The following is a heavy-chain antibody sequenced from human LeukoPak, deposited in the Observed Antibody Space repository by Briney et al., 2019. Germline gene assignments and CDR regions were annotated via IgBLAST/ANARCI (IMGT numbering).Heavy chain of an antibody. V-gene: IGHV3-23*01. CDR2: ISGSGGST. J-gene: IGHJ4*02. CDR3: AKDGYYDFWSGQGYFDY. Sequence: GGSLRLSCAASGFTFSSYAMSWVRQAPGKGLEWVSAISGSGGSTYYADSVEGRFTISRDNSKNTLYLQMNSLRAEDTAVYYCAKDGYYDFWSGQGYFDYWGQGTLVTVSS. D-gene: IGHD3-3*01. CDR1: GFTFSSYA.